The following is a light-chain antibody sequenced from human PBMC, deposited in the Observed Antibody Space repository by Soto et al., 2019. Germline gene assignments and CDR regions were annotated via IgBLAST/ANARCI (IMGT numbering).Light chain of an antibody. CDR2: AAS. Sequence: DTQMTQSPSSLSASVGDRVTITCRASQSIASYLNWYQQKPGKAPKLLIYAASSLHSGVPSGFSGSGSGTDFTLTISSLQPEDFATYYCQQSYSTPRTFGQGTKLDIK. J-gene: IGKJ2*01. V-gene: IGKV1-39*01. CDR1: QSIASY. CDR3: QQSYSTPRT.